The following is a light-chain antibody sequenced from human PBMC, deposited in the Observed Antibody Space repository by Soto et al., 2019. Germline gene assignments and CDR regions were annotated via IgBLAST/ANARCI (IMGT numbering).Light chain of an antibody. CDR3: QQYNNWPPDRT. Sequence: EIVMTQSPATLSVSPGERATLSCRGSQSVGSNLAWYQLKPGQAPRLLIYGASTRATGIPARFSGSGSGTDFTLTISSLQSEDFAIYFCQQYNNWPPDRTFGQGTKVEIK. J-gene: IGKJ1*01. V-gene: IGKV3-15*01. CDR1: QSVGSN. CDR2: GAS.